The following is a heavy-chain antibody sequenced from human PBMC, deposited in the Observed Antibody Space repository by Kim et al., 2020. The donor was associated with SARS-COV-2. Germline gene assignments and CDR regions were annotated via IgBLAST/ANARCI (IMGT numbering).Heavy chain of an antibody. Sequence: GGSLRLSCTASGFTFSSYAMHWVRQAPGKGLEWVAVISYDGSNKYYADSVKGRFTISRDNSKNTLYLQMNSLRAEDTAVYYCASSWYKRGEGAFDIWGQGTMVTVSS. CDR2: ISYDGSNK. J-gene: IGHJ3*02. D-gene: IGHD6-13*01. V-gene: IGHV3-30-3*01. CDR3: ASSWYKRGEGAFDI. CDR1: GFTFSSYA.